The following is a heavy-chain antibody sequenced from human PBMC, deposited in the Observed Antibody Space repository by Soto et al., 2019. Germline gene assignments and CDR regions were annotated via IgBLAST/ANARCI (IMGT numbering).Heavy chain of an antibody. D-gene: IGHD6-6*01. J-gene: IGHJ4*02. CDR3: ARGAAARPFDY. CDR1: GGSISSYY. CDR2: IYYSGST. Sequence: PSETLSLTCTVSGGSISSYYWSWIRQPPGKGLEWIGYIYYSGSTNYNPSLKSRVTISVDTSKNQFSLKLSSVTAADTAMYYCARGAAARPFDYWGQGTLVTVSS. V-gene: IGHV4-59*01.